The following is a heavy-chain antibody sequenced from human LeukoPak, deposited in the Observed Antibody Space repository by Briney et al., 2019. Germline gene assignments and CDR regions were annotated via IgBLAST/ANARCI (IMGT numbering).Heavy chain of an antibody. D-gene: IGHD4-23*01. V-gene: IGHV1-69*04. Sequence: ASVKVSCKASGGTFSSYAISWVRQAPGQGLEWMGRIIPILGIANYAQKFQGRVTITADKSTSTAYMELSSLRSEDTAVYYCARVPLGGYGGNSYWFDPWGQGTLVTVSS. CDR3: ARVPLGGYGGNSYWFDP. J-gene: IGHJ5*02. CDR1: GGTFSSYA. CDR2: IIPILGIA.